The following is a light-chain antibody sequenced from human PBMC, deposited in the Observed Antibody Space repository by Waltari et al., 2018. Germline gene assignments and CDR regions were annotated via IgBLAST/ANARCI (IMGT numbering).Light chain of an antibody. V-gene: IGKV2-30*02. CDR3: MQGTHWPRT. Sequence: DVVMTQSPHSLPVTVGQPASFSCKSSQSLVHSDGVTYLNWFQQRPGKSPRPLIYRVSNRDSGASDRFSGSGSDTNFTLKISRVKTEDVAVYFCMQGTHWPRTFGQGTRV. CDR1: QSLVHSDGVTY. CDR2: RVS. J-gene: IGKJ1*01.